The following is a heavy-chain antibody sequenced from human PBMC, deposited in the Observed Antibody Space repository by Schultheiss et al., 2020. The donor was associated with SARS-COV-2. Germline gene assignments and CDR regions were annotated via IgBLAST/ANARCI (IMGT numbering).Heavy chain of an antibody. Sequence: GGSLRLSCAASGFSFSNTWMSWVRQAPGKGLEWVANIKQDGNEKYYVDSVRGRFTISRDNAKNTLYLEMNGLRVEDTAVYYCTRERGAVDGFLRYWGQGILVTVSS. CDR3: TRERGAVDGFLRY. CDR1: GFSFSNTW. V-gene: IGHV3-7*01. J-gene: IGHJ4*02. CDR2: IKQDGNEK. D-gene: IGHD5-24*01.